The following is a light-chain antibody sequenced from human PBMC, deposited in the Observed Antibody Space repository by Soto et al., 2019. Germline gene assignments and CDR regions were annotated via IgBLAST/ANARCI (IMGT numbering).Light chain of an antibody. CDR3: QQYGSSPFIT. CDR1: QSVSSSY. CDR2: GAS. J-gene: IGKJ5*01. Sequence: IVLTQSPGTLSLSPGERATLSCRAIQSVSSSYLAWYQQKPGQAPRLLIYGASSRATGIPDRFSGSGSGTDFTLTISRLEPEDFAVYYCQQYGSSPFITFGQGTRLEIK. V-gene: IGKV3-20*01.